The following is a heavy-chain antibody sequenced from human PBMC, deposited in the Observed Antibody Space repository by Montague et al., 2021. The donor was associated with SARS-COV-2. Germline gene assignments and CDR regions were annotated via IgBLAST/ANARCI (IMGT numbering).Heavy chain of an antibody. J-gene: IGHJ6*02. CDR3: ARDLGLVPAMVYYYYYGMDV. CDR1: GFTFSSYS. Sequence: SLRLSCEASGFTFSSYSMNWVRQAPGKGLEWVSYISSSSSTIYYXDSXKGRFTISRDNAKNSLYLQMNSLRDEDTAVYYCARDLGLVPAMVYYYYYGMDVWGQGTTVTVSS. V-gene: IGHV3-48*02. D-gene: IGHD5-18*01. CDR2: ISSSSSTI.